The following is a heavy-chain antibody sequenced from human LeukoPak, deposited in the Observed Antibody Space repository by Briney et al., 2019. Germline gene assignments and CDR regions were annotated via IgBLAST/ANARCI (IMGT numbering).Heavy chain of an antibody. CDR3: AKVLYDSSGYYLDY. Sequence: SETLSLTCTVSGGSISSYYWSWIRRPPGKGLEWIGYIYYSGSTNYNPSLKSRVTISVDMSKNQFSLKLSSVTAADTAVYYCAKVLYDSSGYYLDYWGQGTLVTVSS. J-gene: IGHJ4*02. CDR2: IYYSGST. V-gene: IGHV4-59*01. D-gene: IGHD3-22*01. CDR1: GGSISSYY.